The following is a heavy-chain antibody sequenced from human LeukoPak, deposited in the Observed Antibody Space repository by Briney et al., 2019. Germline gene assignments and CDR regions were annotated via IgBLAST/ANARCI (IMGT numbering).Heavy chain of an antibody. CDR2: ITSSGSYV. V-gene: IGHV3-21*01. CDR3: ARGTVVTPSFYYGLDV. CDR1: GFTFSSYT. J-gene: IGHJ6*02. Sequence: GGSLRLSCAASGFTFSSYTMYWVRQAPGKGLEWLSSITSSGSYVYYADSVKGRFTISRDNARSSLYLQVNRLRAEDTAVYYCARGTVVTPSFYYGLDVWGQGTTVTVSS. D-gene: IGHD4-23*01.